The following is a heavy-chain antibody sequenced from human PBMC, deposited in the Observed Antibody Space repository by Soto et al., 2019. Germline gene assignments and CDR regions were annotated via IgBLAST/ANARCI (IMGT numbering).Heavy chain of an antibody. V-gene: IGHV4-39*01. CDR2: IYYSGST. J-gene: IGHJ3*02. CDR1: GGSISSSSYY. D-gene: IGHD4-17*01. Sequence: ETLSLTCTVSGGSISSSSYYWGWIRQPPGKGLEWIGSIYYSGSTYYNPSLKSRVTISVDTSKNQFSLKLSSVTAADTAVYYCARRELLTVYGDYDDAFDIWGQGTMVTVSS. CDR3: ARRELLTVYGDYDDAFDI.